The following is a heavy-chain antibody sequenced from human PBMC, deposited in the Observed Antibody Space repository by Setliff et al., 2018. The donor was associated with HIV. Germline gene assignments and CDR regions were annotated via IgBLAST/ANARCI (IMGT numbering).Heavy chain of an antibody. V-gene: IGHV4-34*01. CDR3: ARRAMWGDLDY. CDR2: IDHIGST. J-gene: IGHJ4*02. CDR1: GETFRGYK. Sequence: PSETLSLTCGVSGETFRGYKWSWIRQSPGKGLEWIGEIDHIGSTTYNPSLKTRITMSSDTSKRQFSLKLSSVTAADTATYYCARRAMWGDLDYWGQGALGTVPQ. D-gene: IGHD3-16*01.